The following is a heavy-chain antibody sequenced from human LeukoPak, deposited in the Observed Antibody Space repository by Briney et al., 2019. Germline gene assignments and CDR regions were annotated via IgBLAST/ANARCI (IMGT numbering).Heavy chain of an antibody. J-gene: IGHJ4*02. CDR2: IKAKTDGGTT. CDR3: TSTLGY. V-gene: IGHV3-15*01. CDR1: AFTFSNAW. D-gene: IGHD7-27*01. Sequence: GGSLRLSCAASAFTFSNAWMTWVRQAPGKGLEWVGRIKAKTDGGTTDYATAVKDRFTISRDDSKNTLYLQMNSLRPDDTAVYYCTSTLGYWGQGTLVTVSS.